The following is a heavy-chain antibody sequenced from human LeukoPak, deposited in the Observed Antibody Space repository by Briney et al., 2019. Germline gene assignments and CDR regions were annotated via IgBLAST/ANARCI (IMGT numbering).Heavy chain of an antibody. D-gene: IGHD1-26*01. CDR1: GGSISTYF. V-gene: IGHV4-59*08. Sequence: PSETLSLTCTVSGGSISTYFWCWIRAPPGKGLEWIVHIYFSGSTNYNPSLKSRVTISVDTSKNQFSLKLSSVTAADTAVYYCARHKSSGTYPLDYWGQGTLVTVSS. CDR3: ARHKSSGTYPLDY. J-gene: IGHJ4*02. CDR2: IYFSGST.